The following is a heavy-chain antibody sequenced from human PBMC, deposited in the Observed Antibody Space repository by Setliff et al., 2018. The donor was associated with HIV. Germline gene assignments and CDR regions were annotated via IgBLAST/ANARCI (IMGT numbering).Heavy chain of an antibody. D-gene: IGHD4-17*01. CDR1: AFTFNNFA. Sequence: GGSLRLSCAASAFTFNNFAMSWVRRAPGKGLEWVSYISSSSSTIYYADSVKGRFTISRDNAKNSLYLQMNSLRAEDTAVYYCARSNLRRYGDPDWYFDLWGRGTLVTVSS. V-gene: IGHV3-48*01. CDR2: ISSSSSTI. CDR3: ARSNLRRYGDPDWYFDL. J-gene: IGHJ2*01.